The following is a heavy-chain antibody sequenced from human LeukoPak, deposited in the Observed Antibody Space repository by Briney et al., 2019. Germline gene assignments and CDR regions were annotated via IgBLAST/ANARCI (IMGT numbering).Heavy chain of an antibody. CDR2: IYYSGYT. D-gene: IGHD1-1*01. CDR3: ARVGNWNDVENWFDP. J-gene: IGHJ5*02. V-gene: IGHV4-59*08. Sequence: SETLSLTCNVSGGSISSYYWSWIRQPPGKGLEWIGYIYYSGYTNYNPSLKSRVTISVDTSKNQFSLKLSSVTAADTAVYYCARVGNWNDVENWFDPWGQGTLVTVSS. CDR1: GGSISSYY.